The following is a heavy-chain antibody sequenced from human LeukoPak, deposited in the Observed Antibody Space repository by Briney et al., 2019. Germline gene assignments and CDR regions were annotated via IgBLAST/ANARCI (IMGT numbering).Heavy chain of an antibody. V-gene: IGHV3-9*01. Sequence: GGSLRLSCAASGFTFDDYAMRWVRQAPGKGLEWVSGISWNSGSIGYADSVKGRFTISRDNAKNSLYLQMNSLRAEDTAVYYCARHYDFWSGYQTRDYWGQGTLVTVSS. CDR3: ARHYDFWSGYQTRDY. D-gene: IGHD3-3*01. J-gene: IGHJ4*02. CDR2: ISWNSGSI. CDR1: GFTFDDYA.